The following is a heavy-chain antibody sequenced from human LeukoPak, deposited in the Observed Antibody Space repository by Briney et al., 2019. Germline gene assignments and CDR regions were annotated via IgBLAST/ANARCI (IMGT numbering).Heavy chain of an antibody. J-gene: IGHJ4*02. V-gene: IGHV3-48*02. CDR3: ARSLWNNYEGY. Sequence: PGGSLRLSCAASGFTFSSYSMNWVRQAPGKGLEWLSYINGGGTTIYYADSVKGRFTISRDNAKNSLYLQINSLRDEDTAVYYCARSLWNNYEGYWGQGTLVTVSS. CDR2: INGGGTTI. D-gene: IGHD3-3*01. CDR1: GFTFSSYS.